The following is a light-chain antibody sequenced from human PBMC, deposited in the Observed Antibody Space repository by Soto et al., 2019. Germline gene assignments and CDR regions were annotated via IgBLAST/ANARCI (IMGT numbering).Light chain of an antibody. CDR1: QVISNF. J-gene: IGKJ4*01. Sequence: DIQLTQSPSFLSASVGDRVTLTCRASQVISNFLAWYQQNPGEAPKLLIYAASTLQSGVPSRFSGSGSGTEFTLTISSLQPEDSATYYCQQLNSYPLTFGEGTKV. CDR3: QQLNSYPLT. V-gene: IGKV1-9*01. CDR2: AAS.